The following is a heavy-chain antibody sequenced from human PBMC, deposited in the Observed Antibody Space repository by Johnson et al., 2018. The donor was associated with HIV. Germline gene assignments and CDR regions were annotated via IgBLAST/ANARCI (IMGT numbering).Heavy chain of an antibody. CDR2: IKSKTDGGTT. V-gene: IGHV3-15*01. D-gene: IGHD1-26*01. CDR1: GFTFSNAW. Sequence: VQLVESGGGLVKPGGSLRLSCTVSGFTFSNAWMNWVRQAPRKGLEWVGRIKSKTDGGTTAYAAPVKGRFIISRDDSKNTLYLQMNSLKSEDTAVYYCTTDRVGSGSHDAFDIWGQGTIVTVSS. CDR3: TTDRVGSGSHDAFDI. J-gene: IGHJ3*02.